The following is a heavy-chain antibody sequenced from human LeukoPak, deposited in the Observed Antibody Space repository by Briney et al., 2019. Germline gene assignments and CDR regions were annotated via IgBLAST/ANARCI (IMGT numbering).Heavy chain of an antibody. V-gene: IGHV4-4*09. CDR2: IYTSGST. CDR1: GGSIGSYH. J-gene: IGHJ4*02. D-gene: IGHD3-9*01. Sequence: SETLSLTCTVSGGSIGSYHWSWIRQPPGKGLEWIGYIYTSGSTNYNPSLKSRVTISVDTSKNQFSLKLNSVTAADTAVYYCARRSILTGYGHFDCWGQGTLVTVSS. CDR3: ARRSILTGYGHFDC.